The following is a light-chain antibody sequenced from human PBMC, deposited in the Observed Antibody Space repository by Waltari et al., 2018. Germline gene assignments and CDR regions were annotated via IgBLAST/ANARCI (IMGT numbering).Light chain of an antibody. J-gene: IGLJ3*02. V-gene: IGLV6-57*01. Sequence: FVLTQPHSVSESPRKTVTFSCTSNSGSIASNYVRVYQQRPRSSPTTMVYEYHLRPSGVPDRFSGSIDSSSNSASLSISGLKTEDETDYYCQSYYSNNWLFGGGTKLTVL. CDR3: QSYYSNNWL. CDR1: SGSIASNY. CDR2: EYH.